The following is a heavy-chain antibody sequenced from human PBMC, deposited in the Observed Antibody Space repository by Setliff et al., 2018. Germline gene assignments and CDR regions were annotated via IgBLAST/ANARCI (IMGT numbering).Heavy chain of an antibody. CDR3: ARDVGYTYGLDF. V-gene: IGHV3-53*01. J-gene: IGHJ4*02. CDR2: LSGDGNA. Sequence: GGSLRLSCATSGFTVSSSDMSWVRQAPGKGLEWISVLSGDGNAYYADSVKGRFTISGDTSKNALYLQMNSLRAEDTAVYYCARDVGYTYGLDFGGQGTLVTVSS. D-gene: IGHD5-18*01. CDR1: GFTVSSSD.